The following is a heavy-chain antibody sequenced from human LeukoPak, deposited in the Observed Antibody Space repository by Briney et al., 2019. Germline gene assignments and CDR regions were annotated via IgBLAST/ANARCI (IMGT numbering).Heavy chain of an antibody. Sequence: PSETLSLTCTVSGGSITSRAYYWSWIRQPAGKGLEWIGCIYTSGSTNYNPSLKSRVTISVDTSKSQFSLKLSSVTAADTAVYYCARTLNYYDSSGLNDAFDIWGQGTMVTVSS. CDR1: GGSITSRAYY. J-gene: IGHJ3*02. D-gene: IGHD3-22*01. V-gene: IGHV4-61*02. CDR3: ARTLNYYDSSGLNDAFDI. CDR2: IYTSGST.